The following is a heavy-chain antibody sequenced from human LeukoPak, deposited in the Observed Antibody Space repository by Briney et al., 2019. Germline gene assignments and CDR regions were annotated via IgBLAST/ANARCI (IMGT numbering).Heavy chain of an antibody. Sequence: GGSLRLSCAASGSTFSSYAMHWVRQAPGKGLEWVAVISYDGSNKYYADSVKGRFTISRDNSKNTLYLQMNSLRAEDTAVYYCARAVLWFGEVLDYWGQGTLVTVSS. J-gene: IGHJ4*02. CDR1: GSTFSSYA. V-gene: IGHV3-30*04. D-gene: IGHD3-10*01. CDR2: ISYDGSNK. CDR3: ARAVLWFGEVLDY.